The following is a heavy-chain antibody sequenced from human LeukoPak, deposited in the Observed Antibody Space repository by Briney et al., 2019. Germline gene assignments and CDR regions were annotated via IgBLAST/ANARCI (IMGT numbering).Heavy chain of an antibody. D-gene: IGHD2-8*01. V-gene: IGHV4-39*07. CDR2: IYYSGST. CDR1: GGSISSSSYY. J-gene: IGHJ2*01. Sequence: SETLSLTCTVSGGSISSSSYYWGWIRQPPGKGLEWSGSIYYSGSTNYNPPLKSRVTISVDTSKNQFSLKLSSVTAADTGVYYCARVSLVGYWTKGLCRTQWYFDVWGRGTLVTVSS. CDR3: ARVSLVGYWTKGLCRTQWYFDV.